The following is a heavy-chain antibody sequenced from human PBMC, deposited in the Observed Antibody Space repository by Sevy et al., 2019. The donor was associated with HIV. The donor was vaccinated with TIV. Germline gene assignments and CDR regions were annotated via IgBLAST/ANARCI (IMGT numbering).Heavy chain of an antibody. Sequence: GESLKISCMGSGYSFTSYWIGWVRQMPGKGLEWMGIIYPGDSDTRYSLSFQGQVTISADKSISTAYLQWSSLKASDTAMYYCARRMASQPLQRWLQLGGFDYWGQGTLVTVSS. J-gene: IGHJ4*02. V-gene: IGHV5-51*01. CDR2: IYPGDSDT. CDR3: ARRMASQPLQRWLQLGGFDY. D-gene: IGHD5-12*01. CDR1: GYSFTSYW.